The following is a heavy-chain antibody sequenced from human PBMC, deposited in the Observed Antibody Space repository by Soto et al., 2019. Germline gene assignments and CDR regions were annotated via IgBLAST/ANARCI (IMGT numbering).Heavy chain of an antibody. Sequence: GGSLRLSFAASGFTFRCYAMSWVRQTPVKVLECVSAISGSRGSTYYADSVKGRFTISRDNSKNTLYLQMNSLRAEDTAVYYCAKYGDRTYYYYYYGMDVWGQGTTVTVSS. V-gene: IGHV3-23*01. CDR2: ISGSRGST. D-gene: IGHD4-17*01. CDR1: GFTFRCYA. CDR3: AKYGDRTYYYYYYGMDV. J-gene: IGHJ6*02.